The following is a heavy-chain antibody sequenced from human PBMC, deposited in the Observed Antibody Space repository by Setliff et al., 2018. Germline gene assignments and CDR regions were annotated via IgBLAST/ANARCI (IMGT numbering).Heavy chain of an antibody. J-gene: IGHJ3*02. CDR2: IYYSGST. V-gene: IGHV4-30-4*08. Sequence: LSLTCTVSGGSISSGGYYWSWIRQPPGKGLEWIGYIYYSGSTYYNPSLKSRVTISVDTSKNQFSLKLSSVTAADTAVYYCARAHSDIVVVPAAMRDAFDIWGQGTMVTVSS. D-gene: IGHD2-2*01. CDR1: GGSISSGGYY. CDR3: ARAHSDIVVVPAAMRDAFDI.